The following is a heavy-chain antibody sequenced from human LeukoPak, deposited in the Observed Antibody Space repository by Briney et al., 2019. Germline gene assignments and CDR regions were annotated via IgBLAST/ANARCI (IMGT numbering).Heavy chain of an antibody. D-gene: IGHD6-13*01. Sequence: GGSLRLSCAASGFTVSSNYMSWVRQAPGKGLEWVSVIYSGGSTYYADSVKGRFTISRDNSKNTLYLQMNSLRAEDTAVYYCAREGSSSAQDYWGQGTLVTVSS. CDR1: GFTVSSNY. V-gene: IGHV3-66*01. CDR3: AREGSSSAQDY. J-gene: IGHJ4*02. CDR2: IYSGGST.